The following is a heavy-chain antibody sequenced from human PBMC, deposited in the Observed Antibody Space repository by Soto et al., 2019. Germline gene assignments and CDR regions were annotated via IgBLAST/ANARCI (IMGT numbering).Heavy chain of an antibody. V-gene: IGHV1-69*12. J-gene: IGHJ4*02. Sequence: VQLEQSGAEVRTPGSSVKVSCKASGGTFSNYAISWVRQAPGQGLEWMGGIIPLFATTNYAQKFQGRVTITADEPTGTAYMELRSLKSDDTAVYYCAKVGGDYVSYYFDVWGQGTLVTVSS. CDR1: GGTFSNYA. CDR3: AKVGGDYVSYYFDV. D-gene: IGHD4-17*01. CDR2: IIPLFATT.